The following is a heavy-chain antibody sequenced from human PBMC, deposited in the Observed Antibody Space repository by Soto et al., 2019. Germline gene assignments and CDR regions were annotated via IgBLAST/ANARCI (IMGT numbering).Heavy chain of an antibody. D-gene: IGHD6-13*01. CDR1: GYTFTSYA. V-gene: IGHV1-3*01. CDR3: ASSYSSSWYYFDY. Sequence: QVQLVQSGAEVKKPGASVKVSCKASGYTFTSYAMHWVRQAPGQRLEWMGWINAGNGNTKYSQKFQGRVTITRDTSASPAYMELSSLRSEDTAVYYCASSYSSSWYYFDYWGQGTLVTVSS. J-gene: IGHJ4*02. CDR2: INAGNGNT.